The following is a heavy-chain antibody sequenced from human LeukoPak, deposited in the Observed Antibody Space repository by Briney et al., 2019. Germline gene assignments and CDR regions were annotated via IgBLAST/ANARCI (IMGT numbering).Heavy chain of an antibody. CDR1: RFTFSDYY. D-gene: IGHD2-21*01. Sequence: PGRSLRLSCAASRFTFSDYYMSWIRQAPGKGLEWISYINSNGRTIEYADSVKGRFTISRDNAKSTMFLQMNSLRAEDTAVYYCASLYAVGIGFDWWGQGTLVTVSS. CDR3: ASLYAVGIGFDW. V-gene: IGHV3-11*01. J-gene: IGHJ4*02. CDR2: INSNGRTI.